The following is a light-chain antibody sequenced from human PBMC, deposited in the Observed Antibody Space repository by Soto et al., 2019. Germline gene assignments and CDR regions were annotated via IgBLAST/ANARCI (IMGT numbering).Light chain of an antibody. J-gene: IGLJ2*01. CDR2: EVN. V-gene: IGLV2-14*01. CDR1: SRDIGNYNF. CDR3: SSYTTSSTLA. Sequence: QSALTQPASVSGSPGQSITVSCIGTSRDIGNYNFVSWYQQHPGKAPRLLIYEVNNRPSGVSNRFSGSKSGNTASLTISGLQAEDEADYYCSSYTTSSTLAFGGGTKVTVL.